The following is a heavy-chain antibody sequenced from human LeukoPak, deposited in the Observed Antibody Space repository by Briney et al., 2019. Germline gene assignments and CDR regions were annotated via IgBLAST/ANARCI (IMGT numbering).Heavy chain of an antibody. V-gene: IGHV3-21*01. Sequence: PGGSLRPSCAASGFTFRDYTMNWVRQAPGKGLEWVSAISKSGTYIKYADSVKGRFTISRDNAKDSLYLQMNSLRAEDTAVYYCARDGNAAYGVNWGQGTLVTVSS. D-gene: IGHD4-17*01. CDR1: GFTFRDYT. CDR3: ARDGNAAYGVN. J-gene: IGHJ4*02. CDR2: ISKSGTYI.